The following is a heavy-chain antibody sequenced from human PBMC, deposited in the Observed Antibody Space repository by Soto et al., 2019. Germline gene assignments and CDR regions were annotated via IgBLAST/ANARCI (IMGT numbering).Heavy chain of an antibody. V-gene: IGHV3-23*01. Sequence: PGGSLRLSCAASGFTFSSYAMSWVRQAPGKGLEWVSAISGSGGSTYYADSVKGRFTISRDNSKNTLYLQMNSLRAEDTAVYYCAKGKDMIVFFYGMDVWGQGTTVTVSS. CDR3: AKGKDMIVFFYGMDV. D-gene: IGHD3-22*01. J-gene: IGHJ6*02. CDR2: ISGSGGST. CDR1: GFTFSSYA.